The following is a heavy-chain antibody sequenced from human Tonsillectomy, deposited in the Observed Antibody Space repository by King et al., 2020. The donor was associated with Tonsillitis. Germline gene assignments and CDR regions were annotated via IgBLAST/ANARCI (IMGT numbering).Heavy chain of an antibody. CDR2: IYSGGST. CDR1: GFTVSSNY. CDR3: ARDRGLSLYYYYGMDV. D-gene: IGHD3-10*01. V-gene: IGHV3-53*01. J-gene: IGHJ6*02. Sequence: VQLVESGGGLIQPGGSLRLSCAASGFTVSSNYMSWVRQAPGKGLEWVSVIYSGGSTYYADSVKGRFTISRENSKNTLYLQMNSLRAEDTAVYYCARDRGLSLYYYYGMDVWGQGTTVTVSS.